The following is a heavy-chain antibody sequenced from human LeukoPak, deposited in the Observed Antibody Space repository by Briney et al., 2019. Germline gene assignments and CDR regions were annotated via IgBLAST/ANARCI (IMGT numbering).Heavy chain of an antibody. Sequence: GGTLRLSCAASGFTFSSYGMNWVRQAPGKGLEWVSAISGSGGSTYYADSVKGRFTISRDNSKNMLYLQMNSLRAEDTAVYYCAKEGGYDYVWGSYRPDLFDYWGQGTLVTVSA. CDR1: GFTFSSYG. V-gene: IGHV3-23*01. CDR3: AKEGGYDYVWGSYRPDLFDY. CDR2: ISGSGGST. J-gene: IGHJ4*02. D-gene: IGHD3-16*02.